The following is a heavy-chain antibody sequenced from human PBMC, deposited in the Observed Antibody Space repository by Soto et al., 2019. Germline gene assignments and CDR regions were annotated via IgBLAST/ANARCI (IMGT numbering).Heavy chain of an antibody. CDR1: GFTFSSYA. V-gene: IGHV3-33*01. CDR2: IWYDGSNK. CDR3: ARGSGNRGSARYYGMDV. Sequence: PGGSLRLSCAASGFTFSSYAMHWVRQAPGKGLEWVAVIWYDGSNKDYAESVKGRFTISRDNPKNTLYLQMNSLRAEDTAVYYCARGSGNRGSARYYGMDVWGQGTTVTVSS. D-gene: IGHD3-10*01. J-gene: IGHJ6*02.